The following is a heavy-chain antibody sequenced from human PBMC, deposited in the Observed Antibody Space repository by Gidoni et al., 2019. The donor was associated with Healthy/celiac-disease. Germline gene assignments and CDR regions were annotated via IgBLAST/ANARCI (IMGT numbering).Heavy chain of an antibody. V-gene: IGHV3-23*01. Sequence: EVQLLESWGGLVQPGGSLRLSCAASGFTFSSYAMSWVRQAPGKGLEWVSAISGSGGSTYYADSVKGRFTISRDNSKNTLYLQMNSLRAEDTAVYYCAKQTYYDFWSGYTPFDYWGQGTLVTVSS. D-gene: IGHD3-3*01. CDR3: AKQTYYDFWSGYTPFDY. J-gene: IGHJ4*02. CDR2: ISGSGGST. CDR1: GFTFSSYA.